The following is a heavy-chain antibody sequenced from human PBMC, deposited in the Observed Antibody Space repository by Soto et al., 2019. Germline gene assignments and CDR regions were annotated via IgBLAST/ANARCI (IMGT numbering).Heavy chain of an antibody. J-gene: IGHJ4*02. CDR1: GFTFSSYA. CDR3: AKNHMITFGGVIVNYFDY. CDR2: ISGSGGST. Sequence: GESLKISCAASGFTFSSYAMSWVRQAPGKGLEWVSAISGSGGSTYYADSVKGRFTISRDNSKNTLYLQMNSLRAEDTAVYYCAKNHMITFGGVIVNYFDYWGQGTLVTVSS. V-gene: IGHV3-23*01. D-gene: IGHD3-16*02.